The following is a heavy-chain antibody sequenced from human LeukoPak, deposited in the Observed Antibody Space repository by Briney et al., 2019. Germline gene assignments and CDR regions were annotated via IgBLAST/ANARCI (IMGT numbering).Heavy chain of an antibody. J-gene: IGHJ6*03. D-gene: IGHD3-3*01. CDR1: GFTFSSYS. CDR2: ISSSSSYI. V-gene: IGHV3-21*01. Sequence: GGSLRLSCAASGFTFSSYSMNWVRQAPGKGLEWVSSISSSSSYIYYADSVKGRFTISRDNAKNSLYLQMNSLRAEDTAVYYCARDNRRGDHTIFGVVILPIGANYYYYYMDVWGKGTTVTVSS. CDR3: ARDNRRGDHTIFGVVILPIGANYYYYYMDV.